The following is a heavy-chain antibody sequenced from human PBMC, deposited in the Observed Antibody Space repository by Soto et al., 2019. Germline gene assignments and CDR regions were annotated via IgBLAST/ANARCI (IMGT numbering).Heavy chain of an antibody. Sequence: GSLRLSCVASGFTFSRFAMSWVRQAPGKGLEWVSTISPPGGTTFYADSARGRFTISRDNSKNTLYLELNSLRAEDTAIYYCAKDLTPIQLWPSSFDFWGQGTLVTVSS. CDR2: ISPPGGTT. V-gene: IGHV3-23*01. J-gene: IGHJ4*02. CDR3: AKDLTPIQLWPSSFDF. D-gene: IGHD5-18*01. CDR1: GFTFSRFA.